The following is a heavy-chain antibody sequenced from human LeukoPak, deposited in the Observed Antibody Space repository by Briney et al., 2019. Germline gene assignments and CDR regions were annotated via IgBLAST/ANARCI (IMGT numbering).Heavy chain of an antibody. CDR2: ISSSGSTM. J-gene: IGHJ4*02. Sequence: GGSLRLSCAASGFTFSSYEVNWVRQAPGKGLEWVSYISSSGSTMYYADSVKGRFTVSRDNAKNSLFLQMNSLGAEDTAVYYCARVRVTVTTLDYWGQGALVTVSS. D-gene: IGHD4-17*01. V-gene: IGHV3-48*03. CDR1: GFTFSSYE. CDR3: ARVRVTVTTLDY.